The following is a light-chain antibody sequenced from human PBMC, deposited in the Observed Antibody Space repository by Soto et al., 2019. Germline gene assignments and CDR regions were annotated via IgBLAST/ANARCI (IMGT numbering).Light chain of an antibody. CDR1: SSDVGSYDY. CDR3: CAYSTSGTHV. Sequence: SVLPQPASVSGSPGQSITFSCTGTSSDVGSYDYVSWHQQHPGKAPKLIIYDVNNRPSGVPSRFSGSKSGNTASLIISGLQTEDEADYYCCAYSTSGTHVFGTGTRSPS. J-gene: IGLJ1*01. V-gene: IGLV2-14*03. CDR2: DVN.